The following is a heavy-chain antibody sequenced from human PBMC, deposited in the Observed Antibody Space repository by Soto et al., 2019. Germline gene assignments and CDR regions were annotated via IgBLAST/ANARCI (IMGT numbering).Heavy chain of an antibody. CDR2: ISSSSSYT. CDR3: ARETFVTGAVAGTVDY. CDR1: GFTFSDYY. J-gene: IGHJ4*02. Sequence: QVQLVESGGGLVKPGGSLRLSCAASGFTFSDYYMSWIRQAPGKGLEWVSYISSSSSYTNYADSVKGRFTISRDNAKNSLYLQMSCLRAEDTAVYYCARETFVTGAVAGTVDYWGQGTLVTVSS. V-gene: IGHV3-11*06. D-gene: IGHD6-19*01.